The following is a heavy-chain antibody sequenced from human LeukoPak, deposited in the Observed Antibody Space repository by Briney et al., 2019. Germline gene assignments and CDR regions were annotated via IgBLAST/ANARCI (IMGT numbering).Heavy chain of an antibody. D-gene: IGHD4-23*01. J-gene: IGHJ4*02. V-gene: IGHV4-59*08. CDR2: IYYSGST. CDR3: ARHRGGGAGFYFDY. CDR1: GGSIGSHY. Sequence: SETLSLTCTVSGGSIGSHYWSWIRQPPGKGLEWIGYIYYSGSTNYNPSLKSRVTISVDTSKNQFSLKLSSVTAADTAVYYCARHRGGGAGFYFDYWGQGTLVTVSS.